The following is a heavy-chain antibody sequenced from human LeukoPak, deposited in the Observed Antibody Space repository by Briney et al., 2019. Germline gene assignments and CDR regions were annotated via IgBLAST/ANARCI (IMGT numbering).Heavy chain of an antibody. J-gene: IGHJ4*02. Sequence: SVKVSCKASGGTFSSYAISWVRQAPGQGLEWMGGIIPIFGTANYAQKFQGRVTMTSDSSISTAYMELSSLRSEDTAIYYCVRTPPNWGFDYWGQGTLATVSS. CDR1: GGTFSSYA. D-gene: IGHD7-27*01. CDR2: IIPIFGTA. V-gene: IGHV1-69*05. CDR3: VRTPPNWGFDY.